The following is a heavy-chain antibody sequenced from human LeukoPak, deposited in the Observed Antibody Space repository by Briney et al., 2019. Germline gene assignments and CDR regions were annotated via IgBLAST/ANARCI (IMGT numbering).Heavy chain of an antibody. V-gene: IGHV4-59*01. CDR3: ARDDYGGNPDY. Sequence: NPSETLSLTCTVSGGSISSYYWSWIRQPPGKGLEWIGYIYYSGSTNYNPSLKSRVTISVDTSKNQFSLKLSSVTAADTAVYYCARDDYGGNPDYWGQGTLVTVSS. CDR1: GGSISSYY. D-gene: IGHD4-23*01. J-gene: IGHJ4*02. CDR2: IYYSGST.